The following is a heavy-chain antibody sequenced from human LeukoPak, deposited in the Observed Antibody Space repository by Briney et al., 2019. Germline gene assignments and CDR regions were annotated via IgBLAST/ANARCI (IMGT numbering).Heavy chain of an antibody. V-gene: IGHV4-30-2*01. CDR2: IYHSGST. J-gene: IGHJ4*02. CDR1: GGSISSGGYS. Sequence: SQTLSLTCAVSGGSISSGGYSWSWIRQPPGKGLEWIGYIYHSGSTYYNPSLKSRVTISVDRSKNQFSLKLSSVTAADTAVYYCASIRYFDWLFLFDYWGQGTLVTVSS. CDR3: ASIRYFDWLFLFDY. D-gene: IGHD3-9*01.